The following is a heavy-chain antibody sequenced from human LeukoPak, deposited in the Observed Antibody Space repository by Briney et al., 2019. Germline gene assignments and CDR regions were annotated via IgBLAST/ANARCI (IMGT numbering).Heavy chain of an antibody. V-gene: IGHV1-2*02. CDR3: ARTYYGSGSYLY. J-gene: IGHJ4*02. CDR1: GYTFTYFG. D-gene: IGHD3-10*01. CDR2: INPNSGGT. Sequence: ASVKVSCKASGYTFTYFGIVWVRQAPGQGLEWMGWINPNSGGTNYAQKFQGRVTMTRDTSISTAYMELSRLRSDDTAVYYCARTYYGSGSYLYWGQGTLVTVSS.